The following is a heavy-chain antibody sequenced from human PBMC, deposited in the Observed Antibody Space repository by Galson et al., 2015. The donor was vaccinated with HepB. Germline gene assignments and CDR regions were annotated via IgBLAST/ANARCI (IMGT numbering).Heavy chain of an antibody. V-gene: IGHV3-21*01. CDR3: ARDVAGWGWFDP. Sequence: SLRLSCAASGFTFSSYSMNWVRQAPGKGLEWVSSISSSSSYIYYADSVKGRFTISRDNTKNSLYLQMNSLRAEDTAVYYCARDVAGWGWFDPWGQGTLVTVSS. J-gene: IGHJ5*02. D-gene: IGHD6-19*01. CDR1: GFTFSSYS. CDR2: ISSSSSYI.